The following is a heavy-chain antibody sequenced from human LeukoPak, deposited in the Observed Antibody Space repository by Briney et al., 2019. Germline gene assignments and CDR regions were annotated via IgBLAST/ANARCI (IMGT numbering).Heavy chain of an antibody. J-gene: IGHJ4*02. CDR3: ASLRQSNDY. Sequence: PGGSLRLSCAASGFTFSSYAMRWVRQAPGKGLEWVAVISYDGSNKYYADSVKGRFTISRDNSKNTLYLQMNSLRAEDTAVYYCASLRQSNDYWGQGTLVTVSS. CDR1: GFTFSSYA. D-gene: IGHD4-17*01. V-gene: IGHV3-30-3*01. CDR2: ISYDGSNK.